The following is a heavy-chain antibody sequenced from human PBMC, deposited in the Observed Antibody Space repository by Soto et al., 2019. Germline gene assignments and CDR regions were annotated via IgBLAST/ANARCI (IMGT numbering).Heavy chain of an antibody. Sequence: SETLSLTCSFSGCCMTNYYWSWIRQPPGKGLEWIGYIFYSGSTNYNPSLKSRVTISVDTSYNHFSLKLSSVTAADTAVYYCSRSIRGYSGYASHIDNWGQGTQVTVSS. CDR1: GCCMTNYY. V-gene: IGHV4-59*01. CDR2: IFYSGST. J-gene: IGHJ4*02. CDR3: SRSIRGYSGYASHIDN. D-gene: IGHD5-12*01.